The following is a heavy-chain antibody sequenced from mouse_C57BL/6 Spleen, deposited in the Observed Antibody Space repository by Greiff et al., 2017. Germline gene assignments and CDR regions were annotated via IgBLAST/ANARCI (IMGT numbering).Heavy chain of an antibody. CDR1: GYTFTSYW. V-gene: IGHV1-69*01. CDR3: ARSSRGGAMGY. Sequence: QVQLQQPGAELVMPGASVKLSCKASGYTFTSYWMHWVKQRPGQGLEWIGEIDPYDSYTNYNQKFKGKSTLTVDKSSSTAYMQLSSLTSEDSAVYYCARSSRGGAMGYWGQGTSVTVSS. CDR2: IDPYDSYT. J-gene: IGHJ4*01.